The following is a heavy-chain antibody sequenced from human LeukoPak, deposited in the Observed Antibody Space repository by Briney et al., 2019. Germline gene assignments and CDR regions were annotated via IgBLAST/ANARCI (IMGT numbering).Heavy chain of an antibody. CDR2: IIPIFGTA. J-gene: IGHJ3*02. V-gene: IGHV1-69*05. CDR1: GGTFSSYA. D-gene: IGHD1-26*01. Sequence: ASVKVSCKASGGTFSSYAISWVRQAPGQGLEWMGGIIPIFGTANYAQKFQGRVTMTRDTSTSTVYMELSSLRSEDTAVYYCARGKIVGAYDAFDIWGQGTMVTVSS. CDR3: ARGKIVGAYDAFDI.